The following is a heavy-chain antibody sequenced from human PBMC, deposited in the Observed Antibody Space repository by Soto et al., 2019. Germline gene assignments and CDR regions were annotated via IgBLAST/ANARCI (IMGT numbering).Heavy chain of an antibody. CDR1: GFTFSSYA. Sequence: GGSLRLSCAASGFTFSSYAMSWVRQAPGKGLEWVSAISGSGGSTYYGNSVKGRFTISSDNSKNTLYLQMNSRRAQDTVEYYSEKDRLRGGSGWYGMSVYSGCWGRGTLVTISS. J-gene: IGHJ4*01. CDR2: ISGSGGST. V-gene: IGHV3-23*01. D-gene: IGHD6-19*01. CDR3: EKDRLRGGSGWYGMSVYSGC.